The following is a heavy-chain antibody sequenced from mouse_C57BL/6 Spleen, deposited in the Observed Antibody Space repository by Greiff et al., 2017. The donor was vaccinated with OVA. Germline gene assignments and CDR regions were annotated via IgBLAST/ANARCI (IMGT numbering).Heavy chain of an antibody. CDR2: ISDGGSYT. CDR1: GFTFSSYA. CDR3: ARDHYYGNRGYFDY. Sequence: EVHLVESGGGLVKPGGSLKLSCAASGFTFSSYAMSWVRQTPEKRLEWVATISDGGSYTYYPDNVKGRFTISRDNAKNNLYLQMSHLKSEDTAMYYCARDHYYGNRGYFDYWGQGTTLTVSS. D-gene: IGHD2-1*01. J-gene: IGHJ2*01. V-gene: IGHV5-4*01.